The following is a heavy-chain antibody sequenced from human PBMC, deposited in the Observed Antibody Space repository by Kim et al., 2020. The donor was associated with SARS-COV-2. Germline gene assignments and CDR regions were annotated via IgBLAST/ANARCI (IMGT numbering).Heavy chain of an antibody. Sequence: SETLSLTCTVSGGSISSYYWSWIRQPPGKGLEWIGYIYYSGSTNYNPSLKSRVTISVDTSKNQFSLKLSSVTAADTAVYYCARVGGHGDAYWGQGTLVTVSS. V-gene: IGHV4-59*01. J-gene: IGHJ4*02. CDR1: GGSISSYY. CDR3: ARVGGHGDAY. CDR2: IYYSGST. D-gene: IGHD4-17*01.